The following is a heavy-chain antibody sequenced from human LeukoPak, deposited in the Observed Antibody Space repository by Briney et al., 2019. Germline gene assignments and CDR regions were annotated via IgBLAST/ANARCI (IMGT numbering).Heavy chain of an antibody. Sequence: GGSLRHSCAASGFTFSSYSMNWVRQAPGKGLEWVSSISSSSSYIYYADSVKGRFTISRDNAKNSLYLQMNSLGAEDTAVYYCARDPGYSYGYYSDYWGQGTLVTVSS. J-gene: IGHJ4*02. CDR3: ARDPGYSYGYYSDY. CDR2: ISSSSSYI. V-gene: IGHV3-21*01. CDR1: GFTFSSYS. D-gene: IGHD5-18*01.